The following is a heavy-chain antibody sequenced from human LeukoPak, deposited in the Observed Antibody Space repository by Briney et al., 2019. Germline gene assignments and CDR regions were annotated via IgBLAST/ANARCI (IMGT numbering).Heavy chain of an antibody. CDR3: AKGGDSSSWNFDY. J-gene: IGHJ4*02. Sequence: GGSLRLSCAASGFTFSSYDMSWVRQAPGKGLEWVSGISGSGGGTYYADSVKGRFTISRDNSKNTLYLQMNSLRAEDSDVYYCAKGGDSSSWNFDYGGQGTLVTVSS. CDR2: ISGSGGGT. D-gene: IGHD6-13*01. CDR1: GFTFSSYD. V-gene: IGHV3-23*01.